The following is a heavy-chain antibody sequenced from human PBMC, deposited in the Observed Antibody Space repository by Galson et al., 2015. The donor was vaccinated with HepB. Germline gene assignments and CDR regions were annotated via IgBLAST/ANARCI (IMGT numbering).Heavy chain of an antibody. V-gene: IGHV3-21*04. Sequence: SLRLSCAASGFTFSSYSMNWVRQAPGKGLEWVSSISSSSSYIYYADSVKGRFTISRDNAKNSLYLQMNSLRAEDTAVYYCANQQLWLTAQFDYWGQGTLVTVSS. CDR1: GFTFSSYS. CDR3: ANQQLWLTAQFDY. CDR2: ISSSSSYI. D-gene: IGHD5-18*01. J-gene: IGHJ4*02.